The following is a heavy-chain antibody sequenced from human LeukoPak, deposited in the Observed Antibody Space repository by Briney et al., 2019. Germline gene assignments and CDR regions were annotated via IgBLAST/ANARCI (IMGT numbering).Heavy chain of an antibody. V-gene: IGHV4-34*01. CDR3: ARGVGGAARPWPNYYYYYMGV. Sequence: PSETLSLTCAGYGGSFSGYYWSGIRQPPGKGLEWIGEINHSGSTNYNPSLKSRVTISVDTSKNQFSLKLSSVTAADTAVYYCARGVGGAARPWPNYYYYYMGVWGKGTTVTVSS. D-gene: IGHD6-6*01. CDR1: GGSFSGYY. J-gene: IGHJ6*03. CDR2: INHSGST.